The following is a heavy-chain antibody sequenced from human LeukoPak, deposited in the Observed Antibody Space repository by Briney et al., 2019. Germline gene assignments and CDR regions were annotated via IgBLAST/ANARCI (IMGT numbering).Heavy chain of an antibody. V-gene: IGHV4-34*01. D-gene: IGHD1-1*01. Sequence: SETLSLTCAVYGVSFSGYYWSWLRQPPGKGLEWIGEINHSGSTNYNPSLKSRVTISVDTSKNQFSLKLSSVTAADTAVYYCARKLERYFDYWGQGTLVTVSS. CDR2: INHSGST. CDR3: ARKLERYFDY. CDR1: GVSFSGYY. J-gene: IGHJ4*02.